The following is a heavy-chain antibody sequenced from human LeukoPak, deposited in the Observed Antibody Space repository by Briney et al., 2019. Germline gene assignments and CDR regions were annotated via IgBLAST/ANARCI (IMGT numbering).Heavy chain of an antibody. D-gene: IGHD3-22*01. J-gene: IGHJ3*02. Sequence: KPSETLSLTCTVSGGSISSYYWSWIRQPPGKGLEWIGYIYYSGSTNYNPSLKSRVTISVDTSKNQFSLKLSSVTAADTAVYYCAGRGLYYYDSSDAFDIWGQGTMVTVSS. CDR2: IYYSGST. CDR1: GGSISSYY. V-gene: IGHV4-59*08. CDR3: AGRGLYYYDSSDAFDI.